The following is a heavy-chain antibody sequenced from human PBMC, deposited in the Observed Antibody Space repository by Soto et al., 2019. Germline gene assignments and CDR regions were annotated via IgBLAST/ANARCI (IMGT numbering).Heavy chain of an antibody. CDR1: GFTFSSYA. Sequence: GGSLRLSCAASGFTFSSYAMSWVRQAPGKGLEWVSAISGSGGSTYYADSVKGRFTISRDNSKNTLYLQMNSLRAEDTAVYYCAKDRVVLMVYAKYWYFDLWGRGTLVTVSS. V-gene: IGHV3-23*01. D-gene: IGHD2-8*01. J-gene: IGHJ2*01. CDR3: AKDRVVLMVYAKYWYFDL. CDR2: ISGSGGST.